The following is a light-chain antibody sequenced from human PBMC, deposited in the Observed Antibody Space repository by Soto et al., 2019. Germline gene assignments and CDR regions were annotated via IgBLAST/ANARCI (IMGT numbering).Light chain of an antibody. CDR1: SGHSSYA. V-gene: IGLV4-69*01. CDR3: QTWGTGIQV. J-gene: IGLJ2*01. CDR2: LNSDGSH. Sequence: QAVVTQSPSASASLGASVKLTCTLSSGHSSYAIAWHQQHPEKGPRYLMKLNSDGSHSKGDGIPDRFSGSSSGAERYLTISSLQSEDEADYYCQTWGTGIQVFGGGTQLTVL.